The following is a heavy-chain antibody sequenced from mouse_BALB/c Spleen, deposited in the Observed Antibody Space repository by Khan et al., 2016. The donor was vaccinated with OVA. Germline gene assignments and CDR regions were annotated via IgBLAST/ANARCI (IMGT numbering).Heavy chain of an antibody. CDR3: ARKNYYGYSLDY. V-gene: IGHV3-2*02. D-gene: IGHD1-1*01. Sequence: EVQLQESGPGLVKPSQSLSLTCTVTGYSITSNYAWNWIRQFPGNKLEWMGYISYSGSTSYNPSLKSRISITRDTSKNQFFLQLNSVTTEDTATYFCARKNYYGYSLDYWGQGTSVTGSS. CDR1: GYSITSNYA. CDR2: ISYSGST. J-gene: IGHJ4*01.